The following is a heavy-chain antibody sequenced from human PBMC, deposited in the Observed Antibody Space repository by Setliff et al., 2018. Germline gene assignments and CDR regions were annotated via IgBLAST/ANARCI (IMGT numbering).Heavy chain of an antibody. Sequence: ASETLSLTCTVYGASFSDYYWSWIRQAPGKGLQWIAYVHYNGETNYNPSLKSRVLISVDTSKNQLSLRVTSVTAADTAVYYCARGSTGAYDPWGQGTLVTVSS. J-gene: IGHJ5*02. D-gene: IGHD7-27*01. CDR2: VHYNGET. CDR3: ARGSTGAYDP. V-gene: IGHV4-59*13. CDR1: GASFSDYY.